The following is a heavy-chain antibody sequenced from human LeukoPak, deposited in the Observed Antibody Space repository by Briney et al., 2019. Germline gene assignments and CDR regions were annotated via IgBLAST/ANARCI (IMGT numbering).Heavy chain of an antibody. CDR3: VRLVGRDIDY. Sequence: SRTLSLTWAISGGSVSNKYTAWNWIRQSPSRGLEWLGRTYYRSKWHNTYAASVKSRITINPDTSKNQFSLQLNSVTPEDTAVYFCVRLVGRDIDYWGQGTLVTVSS. CDR1: GGSVSNKYTA. J-gene: IGHJ4*02. V-gene: IGHV6-1*01. D-gene: IGHD5-12*01. CDR2: TYYRSKWHN.